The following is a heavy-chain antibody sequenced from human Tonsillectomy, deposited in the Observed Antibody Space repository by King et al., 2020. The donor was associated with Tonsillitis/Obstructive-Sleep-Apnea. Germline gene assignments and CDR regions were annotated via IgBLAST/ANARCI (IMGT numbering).Heavy chain of an antibody. CDR1: GFTVSSNY. J-gene: IGHJ4*02. CDR2: IYNDGRT. CDR3: ATSTIFYDSWGLRTEDTAVYYCATSHIFYDY. V-gene: IGHV3-66*01. Sequence: VQLVESGGTLVQPGGSLRLSCSASGFTVSSNYMTWVRQAPGKGLEWVSVIYNDGRTYYADSVKGRFTISRDSFKNTLYLQMNSLRPEDTAVYYCATSTIFYDSWGLRTEDTAVYYCATSHIFYDYWGQGSLVTVSS. D-gene: IGHD3-9*01.